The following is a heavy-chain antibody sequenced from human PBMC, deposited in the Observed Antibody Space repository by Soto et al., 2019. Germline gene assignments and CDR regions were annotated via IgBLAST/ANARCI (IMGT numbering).Heavy chain of an antibody. CDR3: ARAVVPAATPNWFDP. J-gene: IGHJ5*02. V-gene: IGHV1-69*13. CDR1: GGTFSSYA. Sequence: SVKVSCKXSGGTFSSYAISWVRQAPGQGLEWMGGIIPIFGTANYAQKFQGRVTITADESTSTAYMELSSLRSEDTAVYYCARAVVPAATPNWFDPWGQGTLVTVSS. D-gene: IGHD2-2*01. CDR2: IIPIFGTA.